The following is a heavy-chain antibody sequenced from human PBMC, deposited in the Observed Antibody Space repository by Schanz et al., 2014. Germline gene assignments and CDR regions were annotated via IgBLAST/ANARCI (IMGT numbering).Heavy chain of an antibody. CDR2: INSVGSNT. CDR1: GFTFSSHW. J-gene: IGHJ3*02. Sequence: EVQLVQSGGGLVQPGGSLRLSCAASGFTFSSHWMHWVRQDPGKGLVWVARINSVGSNTDYADSVTGRFTISRDNAKYTLYLQMNTLRAEDTAVYYCARKMKLGVYGGKGHDSLDIWGQGTMVTVSS. D-gene: IGHD4-17*01. V-gene: IGHV3-74*01. CDR3: ARKMKLGVYGGKGHDSLDI.